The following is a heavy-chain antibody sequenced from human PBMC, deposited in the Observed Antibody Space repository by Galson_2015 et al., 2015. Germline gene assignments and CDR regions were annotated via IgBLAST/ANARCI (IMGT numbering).Heavy chain of an antibody. CDR1: GYTFTGYY. D-gene: IGHD6-13*01. CDR3: ARAYSSTWSPTYYFDY. V-gene: IGHV1-2*06. CDR2: INPNSGGT. J-gene: IGHJ4*02. Sequence: SVKVSCKASGYTFTGYYMHWVRQAPGQGLEWMGRINPNSGGTNFAQKFQDRVTMTRDTSISTGYVELSRLRSDDTAVYYCARAYSSTWSPTYYFDYWGQGTLLTVSS.